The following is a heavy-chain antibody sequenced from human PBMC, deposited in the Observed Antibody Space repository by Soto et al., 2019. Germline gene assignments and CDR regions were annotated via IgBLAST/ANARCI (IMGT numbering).Heavy chain of an antibody. CDR3: ARDGDYGDYVVDY. CDR2: IYYSGST. CDR1: GGSISSGDYY. J-gene: IGHJ4*02. Sequence: QVQLQESGPGLVKPSQTLSLTCSVSGGSISSGDYYWSWIRQPPGKGLEWIGYIYYSGSTSYNPPLKSRVTISVDTSKNQFSLKLNSVTAADTAVYYCARDGDYGDYVVDYWGQGTLVTVSS. V-gene: IGHV4-30-4*01. D-gene: IGHD4-17*01.